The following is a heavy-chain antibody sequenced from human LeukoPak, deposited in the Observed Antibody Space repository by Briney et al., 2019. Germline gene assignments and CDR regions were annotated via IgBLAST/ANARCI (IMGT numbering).Heavy chain of an antibody. V-gene: IGHV3-30*18. CDR3: AKDFDSYTVTYQFDY. D-gene: IGHD4-17*01. Sequence: GRSLRLSCAASGFTFSSYGMHWVRQAPGKGLEWVAVISYDGSNKYYADSVKGRFTISRDNSKNTLYLQMNSLRAEDTAVYYCAKDFDSYTVTYQFDYWGQGTLVTVSP. J-gene: IGHJ4*02. CDR1: GFTFSSYG. CDR2: ISYDGSNK.